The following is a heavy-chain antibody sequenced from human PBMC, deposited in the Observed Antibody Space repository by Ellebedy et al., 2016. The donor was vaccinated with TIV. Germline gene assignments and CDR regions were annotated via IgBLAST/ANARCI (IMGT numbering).Heavy chain of an antibody. CDR2: FDPEDGET. J-gene: IGHJ2*01. CDR1: GYTLTELS. Sequence: ASVKVSCXVSGYTLTELSMHWVRQAPGKGLEWMGGFDPEDGETIYAQKFQGRVTMTEDTSTDTAYMELSSLRSEDTAVYYCAGTWFGELLGGYFDLWGRGTLVTVSS. CDR3: AGTWFGELLGGYFDL. D-gene: IGHD3-10*01. V-gene: IGHV1-24*01.